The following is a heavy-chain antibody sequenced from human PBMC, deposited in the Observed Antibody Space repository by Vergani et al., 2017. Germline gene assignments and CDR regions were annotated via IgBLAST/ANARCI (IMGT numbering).Heavy chain of an antibody. D-gene: IGHD3-3*01. Sequence: QVQLVQSGAEVKKPGSSVKVSCKASGGTFSSYAISWVRQAPGQGLEWMGGIIPIFGTANYAQKFQGRVTITADESTSTAYMELSSLRSEDTAVYYCAREEEKYYDFWSGYRGNWFEPWGKGPLVTVSS. V-gene: IGHV1-69*12. CDR3: AREEEKYYDFWSGYRGNWFEP. CDR2: IIPIFGTA. J-gene: IGHJ5*02. CDR1: GGTFSSYA.